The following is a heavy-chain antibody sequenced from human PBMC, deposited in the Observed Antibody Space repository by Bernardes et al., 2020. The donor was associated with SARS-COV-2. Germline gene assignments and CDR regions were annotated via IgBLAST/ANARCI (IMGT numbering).Heavy chain of an antibody. Sequence: VESLFLSCAASGFTFSSYGMHWVRQAPGKGLEWVAVIWYDGSNKYYADSVKGRFTISRDNSKNTLYLQMNSLRAEDTAVYYCARDAGAWDSSGYYYGMDVWGKGTTVTCSS. V-gene: IGHV3-33*01. CDR1: GFTFSSYG. J-gene: IGHJ6*04. CDR3: ARDAGAWDSSGYYYGMDV. D-gene: IGHD6-19*01. CDR2: IWYDGSNK.